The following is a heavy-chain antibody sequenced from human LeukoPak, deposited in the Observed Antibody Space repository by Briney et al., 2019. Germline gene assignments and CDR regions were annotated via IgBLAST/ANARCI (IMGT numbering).Heavy chain of an antibody. CDR2: NSGSDGST. CDR1: GFTFSNYA. J-gene: IGHJ4*02. D-gene: IGHD2-15*01. CDR3: AKMPPLRFYCSGGSCQVGYFDY. V-gene: IGHV3-23*01. Sequence: PGGSLRLSCAASGFTFSNYAMSWVRQAPGKGLEWVSVNSGSDGSTYYGDSVKGRFTISRDNSKNTLYLQMNSLRAEDTAVYFCAKMPPLRFYCSGGSCQVGYFDYWGQGTLVTVSS.